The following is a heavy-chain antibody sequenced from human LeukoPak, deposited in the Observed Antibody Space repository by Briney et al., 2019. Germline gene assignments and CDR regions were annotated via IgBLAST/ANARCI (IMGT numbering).Heavy chain of an antibody. CDR2: IWYDGSNK. CDR3: ARSLNYGDYSSVDY. CDR1: GFTFSSYG. Sequence: GGSLRLSCAASGFTFSSYGMHWVRQAPGKGLEWVAVIWYDGSNKYYADSVKGRFTISRDNSKNTLYLQMNSLRAEDTAVYYCARSLNYGDYSSVDYWGQGTLVAVSS. V-gene: IGHV3-33*01. J-gene: IGHJ4*02. D-gene: IGHD4-17*01.